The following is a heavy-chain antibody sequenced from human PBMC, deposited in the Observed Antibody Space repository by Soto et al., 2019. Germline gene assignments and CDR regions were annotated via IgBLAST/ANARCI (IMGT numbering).Heavy chain of an antibody. CDR3: AREKFGSPFDP. V-gene: IGHV1-18*01. J-gene: IGHJ5*02. D-gene: IGHD3-10*01. CDR1: VYTFTSYG. Sequence: ASVKVSCRAPVYTFTSYGISWVRQAPGQGLEWMGWISAYNGNTNYAQKLQGRVTMTTDTSTSTAYMELRSLRSDDTAVYYCAREKFGSPFDPWGQGTLVTVSS. CDR2: ISAYNGNT.